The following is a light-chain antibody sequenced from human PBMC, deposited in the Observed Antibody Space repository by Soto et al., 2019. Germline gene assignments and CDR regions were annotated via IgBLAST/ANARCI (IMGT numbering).Light chain of an antibody. CDR3: QQRSVWPIT. V-gene: IGKV3-11*01. CDR2: GAS. J-gene: IGKJ5*01. Sequence: EIVLTQSPATLSLSPGERATLSCRASQSVASYLAWYQQKPGQAPSLLIYGASNRATGIPARFSGSGSGTDFTLTISSLEPEDFAVYYCQQRSVWPITFGQGTRLEIK. CDR1: QSVASY.